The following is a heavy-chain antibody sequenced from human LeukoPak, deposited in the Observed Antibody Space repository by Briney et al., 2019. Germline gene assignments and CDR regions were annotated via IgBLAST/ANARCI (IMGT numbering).Heavy chain of an antibody. J-gene: IGHJ4*02. CDR1: GYSFTSYW. CDR2: IYPGDSDT. V-gene: IGHV5-51*01. D-gene: IGHD5-24*01. CDR3: ARLGGMYRDGNNEFFFDY. Sequence: GESLKISCKGSGYSFTSYWIGWVRQMPGKGLEWMGIIYPGDSDTRYSPSFQGQVTISADKSISTAYLQWSSLKASDTAMYYCARLGGMYRDGNNEFFFDYWGQGTLVTVSS.